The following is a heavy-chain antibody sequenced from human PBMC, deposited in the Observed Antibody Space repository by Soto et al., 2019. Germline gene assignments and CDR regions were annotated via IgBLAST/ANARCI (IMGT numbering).Heavy chain of an antibody. CDR2: ISGSGGST. V-gene: IGHV3-23*01. Sequence: GGSPRLSCAASGFTFSSYAMSWVRQAPGKGLEWVSAISGSGGSTYYADSVKGRFTISRDNSKNTLYLQMNSLRAEDTAVYYCAAPRGSVGSWPYYYYHYGMDVWGQGTTVTVSS. D-gene: IGHD6-13*01. CDR3: AAPRGSVGSWPYYYYHYGMDV. CDR1: GFTFSSYA. J-gene: IGHJ6*02.